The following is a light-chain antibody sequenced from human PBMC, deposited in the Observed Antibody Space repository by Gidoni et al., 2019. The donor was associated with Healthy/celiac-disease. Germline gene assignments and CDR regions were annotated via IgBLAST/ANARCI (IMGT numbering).Light chain of an antibody. V-gene: IGKV3-11*01. CDR1: QSVSSY. CDR2: DAY. J-gene: IGKJ3*01. CDR3: QQRSNWPPIFT. Sequence: EIVLTQSPATLSLSPGARANLSCRASQSVSSYLAWYQQKPGQAPRLLIYDAYNRATGIPARFSGSGSGTDFTLTISSLEPEDFAVYYCQQRSNWPPIFTFGPGTKVDIK.